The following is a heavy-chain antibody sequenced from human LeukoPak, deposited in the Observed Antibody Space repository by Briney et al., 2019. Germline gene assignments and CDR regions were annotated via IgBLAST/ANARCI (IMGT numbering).Heavy chain of an antibody. CDR3: ARAGGVVIDRSFGY. CDR1: GFTFRNNW. D-gene: IGHD3-3*01. V-gene: IGHV3-48*04. Sequence: GGSLRLSCAASGFTFRNNWMSWVRQAPGKGLEWVSYISSSGSTIYYADSVKGRFTISRDNAKNSLYLQMNSLRAEDTAVYYCARAGGVVIDRSFGYWGQGTLVTVSS. CDR2: ISSSGSTI. J-gene: IGHJ4*02.